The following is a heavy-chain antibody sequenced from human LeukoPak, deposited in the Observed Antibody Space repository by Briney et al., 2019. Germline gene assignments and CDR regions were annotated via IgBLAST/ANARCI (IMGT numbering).Heavy chain of an antibody. V-gene: IGHV4-59*01. CDR3: ARDRTYYYDSSGYGFDY. Sequence: SETLSLTCTVSGVSISSYYWSWIRQPPGKGLEWIGYIYYSGSTNYNPSLKSRVTISVDTSKNQFSLKLSSVTAADTAVYYCARDRTYYYDSSGYGFDYWGQGTLVTVSS. J-gene: IGHJ4*02. CDR1: GVSISSYY. CDR2: IYYSGST. D-gene: IGHD3-22*01.